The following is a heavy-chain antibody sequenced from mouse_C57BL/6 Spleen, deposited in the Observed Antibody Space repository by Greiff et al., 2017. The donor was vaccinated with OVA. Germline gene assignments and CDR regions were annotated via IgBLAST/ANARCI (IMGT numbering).Heavy chain of an antibody. CDR2: IYPGDGDT. CDR1: GYAFSSSW. V-gene: IGHV1-82*01. Sequence: VQLQQSGPELVKPGASVKISCKASGYAFSSSWMNWVKQRPGKGLEWIGRIYPGDGDTNYNGKFKGKATLTAEKSSSTAYMQLSSLTSEDSAVYVCARWGTYYSNFYAMDYWGQGTSVTVSS. D-gene: IGHD2-5*01. J-gene: IGHJ4*01. CDR3: ARWGTYYSNFYAMDY.